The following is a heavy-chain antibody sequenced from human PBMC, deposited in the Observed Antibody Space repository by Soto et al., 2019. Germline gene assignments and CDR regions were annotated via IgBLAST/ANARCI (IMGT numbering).Heavy chain of an antibody. Sequence: ASVKVSCKASGCTFSSYAISWVRQAPGQGLEWMGRIIPILGIANYAQKFQGRVTITADKSTSTAYMELSSLRSEDTAVYYCASFDGLGTSFDYWGQGTLVTVSS. CDR1: GCTFSSYA. D-gene: IGHD2-2*01. CDR2: IIPILGIA. V-gene: IGHV1-69*04. CDR3: ASFDGLGTSFDY. J-gene: IGHJ4*02.